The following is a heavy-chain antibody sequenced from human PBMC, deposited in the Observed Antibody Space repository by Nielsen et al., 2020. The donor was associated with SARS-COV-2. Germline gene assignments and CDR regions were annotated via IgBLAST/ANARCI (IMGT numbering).Heavy chain of an antibody. CDR1: GFTVSSNY. Sequence: GESLKISCAASGFTVSSNYMSWVRQAPGKGLEWVSVIYSGGSTYYADSGKGRFTISRDNPKNTLYLQMNSLGAEDTAVYYCARGGGGVSFDYWGQGTLVTVSS. CDR2: IYSGGST. V-gene: IGHV3-53*01. D-gene: IGHD3-10*01. J-gene: IGHJ4*02. CDR3: ARGGGGVSFDY.